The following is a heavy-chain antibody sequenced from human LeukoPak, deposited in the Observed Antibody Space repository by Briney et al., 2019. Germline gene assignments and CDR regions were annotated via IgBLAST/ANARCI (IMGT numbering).Heavy chain of an antibody. Sequence: SVKVSCKASGYTFTSYDINWVRQATGQGLERMGWMNPNSGNTGYAQKFQGRVTITRNTSTSTAYMELSSLRLEDMTVYYWARKRGYSYCYIWLDPWVQGTLVTVSS. CDR3: ARKRGYSYCYIWLDP. V-gene: IGHV1-8*03. D-gene: IGHD5-18*01. CDR1: GYTFTSYD. CDR2: MNPNSGNT. J-gene: IGHJ5*02.